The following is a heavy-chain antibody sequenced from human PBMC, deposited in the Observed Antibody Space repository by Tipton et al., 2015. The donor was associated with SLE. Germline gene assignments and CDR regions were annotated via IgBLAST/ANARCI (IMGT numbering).Heavy chain of an antibody. D-gene: IGHD3-22*01. Sequence: SGAEVKKPGASVKVSCKASGYTFTSHGISWVRQAPGQGLEWVAFINYDGSNKYYADSVKGRFTISRDNSKNTLYLQMKSLRAEDTAVYYCAKDRQVQWLYMSTYYYGMDVWGQGTTVTVSS. CDR3: AKDRQVQWLYMSTYYYGMDV. J-gene: IGHJ6*02. V-gene: IGHV3-30*02. CDR1: GYTFTSHG. CDR2: INYDGSNK.